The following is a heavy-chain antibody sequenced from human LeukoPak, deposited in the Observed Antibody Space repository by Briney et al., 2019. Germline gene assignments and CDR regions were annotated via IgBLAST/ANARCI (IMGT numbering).Heavy chain of an antibody. CDR3: VRLVPAAI. CDR1: VGSISSGSYY. D-gene: IGHD2-2*01. CDR2: IYTSGST. J-gene: IGHJ4*02. Sequence: SETLSLTCTVSVGSISSGSYYWSWIRQPAGKGLEWIGRIYTSGSTNYNPSLKSRVTISVDTSKNQFSLKLSSVTAADTAVYYCVRLVPAAIWGQGTLVTVSS. V-gene: IGHV4-61*02.